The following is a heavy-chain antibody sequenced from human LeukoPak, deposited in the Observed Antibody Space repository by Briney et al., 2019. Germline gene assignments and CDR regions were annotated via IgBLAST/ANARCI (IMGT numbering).Heavy chain of an antibody. V-gene: IGHV1-2*02. J-gene: IGHJ4*02. CDR3: ARDSGSYYFEY. CDR2: INPNSGGT. D-gene: IGHD1-26*01. CDR1: GYTFSGYY. Sequence: RASVKVSCKASGYTFSGYYMYWVRQAPGQGLEWMGWINPNSGGTNFAQKFQGRVTMTRDTSISTAYMELSRLRSDDTAVYYCARDSGSYYFEYWGQGTLVTVSS.